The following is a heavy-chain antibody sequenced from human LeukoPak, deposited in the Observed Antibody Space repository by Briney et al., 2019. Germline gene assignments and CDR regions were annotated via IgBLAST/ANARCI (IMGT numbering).Heavy chain of an antibody. Sequence: ASVKVSCKASGCTFTSYDINWVRQATGQGLEWMGWMNPNSGNAGYAQKFQGRVTITRNTSISTAYMELSSLRSEDTAVYYCARVPYSSSWYGDDAFDIWGQGTMVIVSS. J-gene: IGHJ3*02. CDR3: ARVPYSSSWYGDDAFDI. CDR1: GCTFTSYD. V-gene: IGHV1-8*03. CDR2: MNPNSGNA. D-gene: IGHD6-13*01.